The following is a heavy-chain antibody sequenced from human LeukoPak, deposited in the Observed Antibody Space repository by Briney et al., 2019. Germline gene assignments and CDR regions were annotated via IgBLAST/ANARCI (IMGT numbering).Heavy chain of an antibody. V-gene: IGHV4-59*01. CDR2: IFYSGGT. D-gene: IGHD2-15*01. J-gene: IGHJ4*02. CDR1: GASISSYY. CDR3: ARSYCSGGSCYLYYFDY. Sequence: SETLSLTCSISGASISSYYWRWIRQPPGKGLEWIGYIFYSGGTSYNPSLRSRVTISLDTSKNQFSLKLSSVTATDTAIYFCARSYCSGGSCYLYYFDYWGQGTLVTVSS.